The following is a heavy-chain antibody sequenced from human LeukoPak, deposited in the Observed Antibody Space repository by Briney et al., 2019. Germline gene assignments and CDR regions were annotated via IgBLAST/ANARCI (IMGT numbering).Heavy chain of an antibody. Sequence: ASVKVSCKASGGTFSDHAISWVRQAPGHRLEWMGRIIPIFEAAHYAQKFQGRVTITADKSTRTAYMELGSLRSEDTAVYYCARDGDYMVRGVSTWFDPWGQGTLVTVSS. D-gene: IGHD3-10*01. CDR3: ARDGDYMVRGVSTWFDP. CDR1: GGTFSDHA. CDR2: IIPIFEAA. J-gene: IGHJ5*02. V-gene: IGHV1-69*06.